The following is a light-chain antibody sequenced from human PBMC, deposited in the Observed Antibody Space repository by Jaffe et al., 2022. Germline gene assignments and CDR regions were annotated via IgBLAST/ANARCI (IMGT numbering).Light chain of an antibody. CDR1: SSNIASNT. J-gene: IGLJ3*02. CDR3: AAWDDSLNGPV. V-gene: IGLV1-44*01. CDR2: NND. Sequence: QSVLTQPPSASGTPGQRVTISCSGSSSNIASNTVNWYQQLPGTAPKLLIYNNDQRPSGVPDRFSGSKSGTSASLAISGLQSEDEADYHCAAWDDSLNGPVFGGGTALTVL.